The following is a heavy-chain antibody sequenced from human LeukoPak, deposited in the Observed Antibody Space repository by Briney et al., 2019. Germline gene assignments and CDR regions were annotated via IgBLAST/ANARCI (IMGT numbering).Heavy chain of an antibody. Sequence: ASVKVSCKASGYTFTSYDINWVRQATGQGLEWMGWMNPNSGNTGYAQKFQGRVTITRNTSISTAYMELSSLRSEDTAVYYCARATTFWSGYYKWFDPWGQGTLVTVSS. J-gene: IGHJ5*02. CDR2: MNPNSGNT. V-gene: IGHV1-8*03. D-gene: IGHD3-3*01. CDR1: GYTFTSYD. CDR3: ARATTFWSGYYKWFDP.